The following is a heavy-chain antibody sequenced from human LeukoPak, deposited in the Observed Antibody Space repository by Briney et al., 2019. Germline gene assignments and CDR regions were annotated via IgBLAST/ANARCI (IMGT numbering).Heavy chain of an antibody. CDR1: GFTFNNYG. V-gene: IGHV3-30*18. Sequence: GGSLRLSCAASGFTFNNYGVQWVRQTPGKGLASVTVISCDGGTQYYADSVKGRFTISRDDSKNTLYLQMNSLRAEDTAIYYCAKEANHCSSRHYDYWGQGILVTVSS. CDR2: ISCDGGTQ. J-gene: IGHJ4*02. CDR3: AKEANHCSSRHYDY. D-gene: IGHD1-14*01.